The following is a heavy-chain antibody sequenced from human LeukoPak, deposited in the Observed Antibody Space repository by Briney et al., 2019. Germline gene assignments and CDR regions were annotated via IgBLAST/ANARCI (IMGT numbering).Heavy chain of an antibody. D-gene: IGHD3-10*01. V-gene: IGHV3-23*01. CDR1: GFTFSSYA. J-gene: IGHJ4*02. Sequence: GGSLRLSCAASGFTFSSYAMSWVRQAPGKGLEWVSAISGSGGSTYYADSVKGRFTISRDNSKNTMYLQMNSLRAEDTAVYYCATYYYGSGSYYNPFDYWGQGTLVTVSS. CDR2: ISGSGGST. CDR3: ATYYYGSGSYYNPFDY.